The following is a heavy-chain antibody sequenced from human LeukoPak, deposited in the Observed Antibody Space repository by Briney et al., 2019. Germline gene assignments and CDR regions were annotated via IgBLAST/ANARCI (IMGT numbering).Heavy chain of an antibody. CDR2: IYTSERS. V-gene: IGHV4-4*07. D-gene: IGHD4-17*01. Sequence: SETLSLTCTVSGDSISSYYWSWIRQPAGKGLEWIGRIYTSERSNYNPSLKSRVTMSIGTSTNQVSLKLTSLTAADTAVYYCARAPTTVTTFFDSGGQGTLVTVSS. J-gene: IGHJ4*02. CDR1: GDSISSYY. CDR3: ARAPTTVTTFFDS.